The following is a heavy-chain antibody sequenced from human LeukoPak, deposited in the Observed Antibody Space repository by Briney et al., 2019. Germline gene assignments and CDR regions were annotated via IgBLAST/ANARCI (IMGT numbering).Heavy chain of an antibody. D-gene: IGHD3-16*01. CDR1: RYTFTSYG. CDR3: ARRGLDY. Sequence: ASVKVSCKASRYTFTSYGISWVRQAPGQGLEWMGWINTYNGDTNYMQKFQGRVTVTTDTSTTTAYMELRSLRSDDTAVYYCARRGLDYWGQGTLVTVSS. V-gene: IGHV1-18*01. J-gene: IGHJ4*02. CDR2: INTYNGDT.